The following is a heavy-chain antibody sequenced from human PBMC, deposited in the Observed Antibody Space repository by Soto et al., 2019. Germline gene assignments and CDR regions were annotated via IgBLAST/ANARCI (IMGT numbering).Heavy chain of an antibody. Sequence: PGGSLRLSCAASGFTFSNYAMNWVRQAPGKGLEWVSIISGSGGSIYYADSVKGRFTISRDNSKNTLYLQMNSLRAEDTAVYYCARDKDRLQLGGNYYYILEVWGQGTAVTVSS. CDR3: ARDKDRLQLGGNYYYILEV. J-gene: IGHJ6*01. D-gene: IGHD1-1*01. CDR2: ISGSGGSI. CDR1: GFTFSNYA. V-gene: IGHV3-23*01.